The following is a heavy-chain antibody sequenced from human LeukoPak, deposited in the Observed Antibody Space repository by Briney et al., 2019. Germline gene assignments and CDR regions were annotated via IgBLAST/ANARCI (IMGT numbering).Heavy chain of an antibody. CDR2: ISWNSGSI. D-gene: IGHD6-19*01. J-gene: IGHJ5*02. Sequence: GRSLRLSCAASGFTFDDYAMYWVRQAPGKGLERVSGISWNSGSINYADSVKGRFTISRDNAKNSLYLQMNSLRAEDTALYYCAKGQWQWLGNWFDPWGQGTLVTVSS. CDR3: AKGQWQWLGNWFDP. V-gene: IGHV3-9*01. CDR1: GFTFDDYA.